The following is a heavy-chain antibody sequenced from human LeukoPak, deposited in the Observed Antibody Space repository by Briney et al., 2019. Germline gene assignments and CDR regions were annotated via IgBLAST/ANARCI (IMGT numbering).Heavy chain of an antibody. CDR1: GGTFSDYD. CDR2: MKPNSGNT. D-gene: IGHD2-2*01. J-gene: IGHJ3*02. V-gene: IGHV1-8*03. Sequence: ASVKVSCKASGGTFSDYDINWVRQATGQGLEWMGWMKPNSGNTGYAQKFQGRVTITRNTSISTAYMELSSLRSEDTAVYYCARFNRYCSSTSCSDTFDIWGQGTMVTVSS. CDR3: ARFNRYCSSTSCSDTFDI.